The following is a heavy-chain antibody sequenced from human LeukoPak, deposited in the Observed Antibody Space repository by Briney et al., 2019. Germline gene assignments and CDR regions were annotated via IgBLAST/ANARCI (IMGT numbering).Heavy chain of an antibody. CDR3: AANAGYSSSWRSRNYYYYMDV. Sequence: SVKVSCKHSGVTSTSSAMQSGRQARGQRLEWIGWIVVGSGKTNYAQKFQERVTITRDMYTSTAYMEVSSMRSEDTAVYYCAANAGYSSSWRSRNYYYYMDVWGKGTTVTVSS. CDR2: IVVGSGKT. D-gene: IGHD6-13*01. V-gene: IGHV1-58*02. J-gene: IGHJ6*03. CDR1: GVTSTSSA.